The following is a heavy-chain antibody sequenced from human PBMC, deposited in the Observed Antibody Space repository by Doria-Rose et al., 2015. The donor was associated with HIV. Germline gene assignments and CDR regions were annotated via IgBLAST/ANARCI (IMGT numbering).Heavy chain of an antibody. J-gene: IGHJ4*02. CDR3: ARIKSSRWYHKYYFDF. CDR2: IFSDDER. Sequence: ESGPVLVKPTETLTLTCTVSGVSLSSPGMGVSWIRQPPGKDLEWLANIFSDDERSYKTSLKSILTISRGTSKSQVVLTMTDMDPVGTATYYCARIKSSRWYHKYYFDFWGQGTLVIVSA. CDR1: GVSLSSPGMG. V-gene: IGHV2-26*01. D-gene: IGHD6-13*01.